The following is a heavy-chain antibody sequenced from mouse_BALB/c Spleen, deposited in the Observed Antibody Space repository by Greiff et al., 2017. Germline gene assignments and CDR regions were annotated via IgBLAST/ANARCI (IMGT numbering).Heavy chain of an antibody. V-gene: IGHV3-2*02. Sequence: EVKVEESGPGLVKPSQSLSLTCTVTGYSITSDYAWNWIRQFPGNKLEWMGYISYSGSTSYNPSLKSRISITRDTSKNQFFLQLNSVTTEDTATYYCARGPMITTWFAYWGQGTLVTVSA. CDR1: GYSITSDYA. CDR2: ISYSGST. J-gene: IGHJ3*01. D-gene: IGHD2-4*01. CDR3: ARGPMITTWFAY.